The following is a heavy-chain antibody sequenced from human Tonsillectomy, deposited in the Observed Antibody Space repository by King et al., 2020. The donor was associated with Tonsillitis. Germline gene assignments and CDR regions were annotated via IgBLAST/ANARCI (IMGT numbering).Heavy chain of an antibody. CDR1: GYSFTTHW. CDR3: ARLEEPYTTISAFDI. V-gene: IGHV5-51*01. J-gene: IGHJ3*02. D-gene: IGHD1-14*01. CDR2: IYPGGSET. Sequence: VQLVESGAEVKKPGESLRISCKASGYSFTTHWIGWVRQVPGKGPEWVAFIYPGGSETRYSASLTGQFTISGDKSLTTAFLLWSSLKASDTAMYYCARLEEPYTTISAFDIWGQGTMVTVSS.